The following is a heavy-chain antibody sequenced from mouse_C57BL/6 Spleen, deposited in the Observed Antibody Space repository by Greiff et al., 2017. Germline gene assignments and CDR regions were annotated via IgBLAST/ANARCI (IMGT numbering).Heavy chain of an antibody. Sequence: QVQLKESGPGLVAPSQSLSITCTVSGFSLTSYAISWVRQPPGKGLAWLGVIWTGGGTNYHSALKSRLSISKDNSKSQVFVKMNSLQTDDTARYYCARHMVTTGDFYAMDYWGQGTSVTVSS. CDR2: IWTGGGT. D-gene: IGHD2-2*01. CDR1: GFSLTSYA. V-gene: IGHV2-9-1*01. CDR3: ARHMVTTGDFYAMDY. J-gene: IGHJ4*01.